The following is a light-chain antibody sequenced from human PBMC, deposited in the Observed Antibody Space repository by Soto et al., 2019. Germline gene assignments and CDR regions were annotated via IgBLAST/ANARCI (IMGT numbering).Light chain of an antibody. V-gene: IGKV3-15*01. CDR3: QQYKNWPALT. Sequence: EIVMMQSPATLSVSPGERATLSCRASQSVSSNLAWYQQKPGQAPRLLIYGASTRATGIPARFSGSGSGTEFTLTISSLQSEDFAVYYCQQYKNWPALTFGGGTKVEIK. CDR2: GAS. CDR1: QSVSSN. J-gene: IGKJ4*01.